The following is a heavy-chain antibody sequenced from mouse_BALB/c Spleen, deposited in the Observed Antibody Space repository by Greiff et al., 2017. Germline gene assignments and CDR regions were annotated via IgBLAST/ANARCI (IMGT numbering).Heavy chain of an antibody. J-gene: IGHJ3*01. CDR1: GFNIKDTY. Sequence: VQLQQSGAELVKPRASVKLSCTASGFNIKDTYMHWVKQRPEQGLEWIGRIDPANGNTKYDPKFQGKATITADTSSNTAYLQLSSLTSEDTAVYYCARDSWFAYWGEGTLVTVSA. V-gene: IGHV14-3*02. CDR3: ARDSWFAY. CDR2: IDPANGNT.